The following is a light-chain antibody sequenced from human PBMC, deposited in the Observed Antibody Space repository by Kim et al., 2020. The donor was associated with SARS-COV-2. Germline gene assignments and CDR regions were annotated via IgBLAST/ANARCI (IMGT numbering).Light chain of an antibody. CDR2: DIT. CDR1: SSDLASYRY. V-gene: IGLV2-14*03. CDR3: RSYTRSGVI. J-gene: IGLJ2*01. Sequence: PGQSVTITCTALSSDLASYRYVSWYQQNAGKAPKLIIYDITNRPSEVSPRFSGSKSANKASLTISGLQAEDEAEYFCRSYTRSGVIFGGGTQLTVL.